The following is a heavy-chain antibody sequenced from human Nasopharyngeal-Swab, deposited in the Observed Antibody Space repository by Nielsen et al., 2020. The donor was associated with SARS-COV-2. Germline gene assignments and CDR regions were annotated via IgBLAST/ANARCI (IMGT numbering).Heavy chain of an antibody. CDR2: IKQDGSEK. J-gene: IGHJ4*02. D-gene: IGHD2-21*02. CDR1: GFTFSSYW. V-gene: IGHV3-7*01. CDR3: ARTPYCGGDCYHFDY. Sequence: GGSLRLSCAASGFTFSSYWMSWVRQAPGKGLEWVANIKQDGSEKYYVDSVKGRFTISRDNAKNSLYLQMNSLRAEDTAVYYCARTPYCGGDCYHFDYWGQGTLVTVSS.